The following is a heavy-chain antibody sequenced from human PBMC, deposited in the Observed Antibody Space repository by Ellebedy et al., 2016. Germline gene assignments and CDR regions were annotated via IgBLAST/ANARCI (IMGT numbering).Heavy chain of an antibody. D-gene: IGHD6-6*01. Sequence: SETLSLTXSVSGGSLINPGAYWTWIRQSPGRGLEWIGYVYHTGSTKLNPSLKSRVTMSVDTSKNQFSLNLNSVNAADTAVYYCARDVSLYSSSPSFDSWGQGTLVTVSS. V-gene: IGHV4-61*08. J-gene: IGHJ4*02. CDR1: GGSLINPGAY. CDR3: ARDVSLYSSSPSFDS. CDR2: VYHTGST.